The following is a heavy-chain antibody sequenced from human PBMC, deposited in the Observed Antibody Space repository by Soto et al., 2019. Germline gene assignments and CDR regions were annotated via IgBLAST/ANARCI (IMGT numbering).Heavy chain of an antibody. CDR1: GFTISNYA. J-gene: IGHJ4*02. CDR3: ARSLGPSRHFFDH. CDR2: LGDRT. V-gene: IGHV3-23*01. Sequence: PGGSLRLSCAASGFTISNYAMSWVRQAPGKGLEWVSTLGDRTYYTDSVRGRFTISRGTSENTLYLQMNSLGVEDTAVYYCARSLGPSRHFFDHWGQGTLVTVSS. D-gene: IGHD3-16*01.